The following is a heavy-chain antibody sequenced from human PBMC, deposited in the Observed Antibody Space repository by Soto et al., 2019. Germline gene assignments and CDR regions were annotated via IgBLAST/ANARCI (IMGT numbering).Heavy chain of an antibody. CDR2: ISANDVGT. CDR3: AKATNDYNWDNRPPFDY. D-gene: IGHD1-20*01. J-gene: IGHJ4*02. Sequence: GGSLRLSCDASGFTLRNYAMTWIRQAPGKGLEWVSLISANDVGTYYAESVKTRFTISTDQSRNTAYLQMDSLRADDTAIYYCAKATNDYNWDNRPPFDYWGQGTLVTVSS. V-gene: IGHV3-23*01. CDR1: GFTLRNYA.